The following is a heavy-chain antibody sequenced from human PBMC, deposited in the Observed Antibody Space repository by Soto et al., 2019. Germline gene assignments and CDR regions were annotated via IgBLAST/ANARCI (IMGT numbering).Heavy chain of an antibody. J-gene: IGHJ5*02. CDR3: ARRVNKQLVLMGWFDP. V-gene: IGHV4-39*01. Sequence: KTSETLSLTCTVSGGSISSSSYYWGWIRQPPGKGLEWIGSIYYSGSTYYNPSLKSRVTISVDTSKNQFSLKLSSVTAADTAVYYCARRVNKQLVLMGWFDPWGQGTLVTVSS. D-gene: IGHD6-6*01. CDR2: IYYSGST. CDR1: GGSISSSSYY.